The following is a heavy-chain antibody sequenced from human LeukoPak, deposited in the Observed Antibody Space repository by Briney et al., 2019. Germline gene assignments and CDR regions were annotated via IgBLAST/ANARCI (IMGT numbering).Heavy chain of an antibody. CDR1: GFTVTTNY. D-gene: IGHD6-6*01. CDR2: IYGGGNT. Sequence: PGGSLRLSCAASGFTVTTNYMSWVRQAPGKGLEWVSVIYGGGNTYYADSVKGRFTISRDNSKNTLYLQMNSLRAEDTAVYYCARGSGDIAARHFDYWGQGTLVTVSS. J-gene: IGHJ4*02. V-gene: IGHV3-53*01. CDR3: ARGSGDIAARHFDY.